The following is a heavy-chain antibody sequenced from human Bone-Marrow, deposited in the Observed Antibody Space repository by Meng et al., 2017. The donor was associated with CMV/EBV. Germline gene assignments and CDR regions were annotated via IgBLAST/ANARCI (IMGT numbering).Heavy chain of an antibody. CDR1: GYTFTSYG. J-gene: IGHJ6*01. D-gene: IGHD1-26*01. Sequence: ASVKVSCKASGYTFTSYGISWVRQAPGQGLEWMGWISAYNGNTNYAQKLQGRVTMTTDTSTSTAYMELRSLRSDDTAVYYCARDAWAPGDLSIAGATSYYGMDVWGQGPTVTRFS. CDR2: ISAYNGNT. V-gene: IGHV1-18*01. CDR3: ARDAWAPGDLSIAGATSYYGMDV.